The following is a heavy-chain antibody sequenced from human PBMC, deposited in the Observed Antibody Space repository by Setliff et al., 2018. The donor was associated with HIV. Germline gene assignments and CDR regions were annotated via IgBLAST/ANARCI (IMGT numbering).Heavy chain of an antibody. J-gene: IGHJ4*02. CDR1: GGTFSSYA. V-gene: IGHV1-69*13. CDR3: ARESFWSGYSPGGFDY. Sequence: ASVKVSCQASGGTFSSYAISWVRQAPGQGLEGMGGIIPILGTANYAQKFQGRVTITADESTSTAYMELSSLRSEDTAVYYCARESFWSGYSPGGFDYWGQGTLVTVSS. D-gene: IGHD3-3*01. CDR2: IIPILGTA.